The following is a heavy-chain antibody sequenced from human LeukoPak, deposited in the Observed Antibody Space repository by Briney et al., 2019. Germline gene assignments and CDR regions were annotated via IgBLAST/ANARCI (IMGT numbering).Heavy chain of an antibody. D-gene: IGHD1-26*01. J-gene: IGHJ4*02. CDR3: ARDEVGGPLKY. V-gene: IGHV3-7*01. Sequence: GGSLRLSCAASGFTFSSYAMSWVRQAPGKGLEWVANIKQDGTEKYYVDSVKGRFTISRDNARNSLELQMNSLRVEDTAVYYCARDEVGGPLKYWGQGILVTVSS. CDR2: IKQDGTEK. CDR1: GFTFSSYA.